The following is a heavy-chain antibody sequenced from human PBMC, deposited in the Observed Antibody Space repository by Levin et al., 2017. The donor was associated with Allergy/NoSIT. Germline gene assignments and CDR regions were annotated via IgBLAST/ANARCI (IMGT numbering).Heavy chain of an antibody. Sequence: ASQTLSLTCTVSGGSISTINYYWGWIRQPPGKGLEWIGSIYYSGNTDYNPSLKSRVTISLDTSQNQFSLQLTSLTAADTAAYYCARKEFYWRGYDPWGQGTLVTVSS. CDR1: GGSISTINYY. D-gene: IGHD3-3*01. CDR2: IYYSGNT. V-gene: IGHV4-39*01. CDR3: ARKEFYWRGYDP. J-gene: IGHJ5*02.